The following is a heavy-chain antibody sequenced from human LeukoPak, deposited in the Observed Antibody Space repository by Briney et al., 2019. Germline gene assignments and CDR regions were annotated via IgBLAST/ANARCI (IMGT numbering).Heavy chain of an antibody. V-gene: IGHV3-7*01. D-gene: IGHD3-3*01. J-gene: IGHJ6*03. Sequence: GGSLRLSCAASGFTFSSYWMSWVRQAPGKGLEWVANIKQDGSEKYYVDSVKGRFTISRDNTKNSLYLQMNSLRAEDTAVYYCARDRVVSYYYYMDVWGKGTTVTVSS. CDR1: GFTFSSYW. CDR2: IKQDGSEK. CDR3: ARDRVVSYYYYMDV.